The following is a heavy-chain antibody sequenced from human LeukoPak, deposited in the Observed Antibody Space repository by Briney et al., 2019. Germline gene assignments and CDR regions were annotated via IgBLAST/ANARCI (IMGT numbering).Heavy chain of an antibody. CDR2: ISYDGSNQ. Sequence: TGGSLRLSCAASGFIFSNYGMHWVRQAPGKGLEWVALISYDGSNQYYADSVRGRFTISRDNSKNTLYLQMNSLRAEDTAVYYCAKLFYPNYWGQGTLVIVSS. CDR3: AKLFYPNY. CDR1: GFIFSNYG. V-gene: IGHV3-30*18. D-gene: IGHD3-3*01. J-gene: IGHJ4*02.